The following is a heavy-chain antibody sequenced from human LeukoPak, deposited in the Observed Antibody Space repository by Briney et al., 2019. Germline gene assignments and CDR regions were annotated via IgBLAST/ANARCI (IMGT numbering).Heavy chain of an antibody. CDR1: NYSISSGYY. D-gene: IGHD6-13*01. Sequence: PSESLSLTCTVSNYSISSGYYWAWIRQPPGKGQEWIGNIYHSGNTYYNPSLKSRVSLSVDTSENQFSLKLSSVTAADTAVYYCAGTYSLHDPFDIWGQGTMLTVSS. J-gene: IGHJ3*02. V-gene: IGHV4-38-2*02. CDR3: AGTYSLHDPFDI. CDR2: IYHSGNT.